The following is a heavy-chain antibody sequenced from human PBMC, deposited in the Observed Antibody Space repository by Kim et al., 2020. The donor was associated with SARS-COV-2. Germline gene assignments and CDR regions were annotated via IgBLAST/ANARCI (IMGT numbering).Heavy chain of an antibody. V-gene: IGHV3-21*01. CDR3: ARSSSSTSLDY. D-gene: IGHD2-2*01. J-gene: IGHJ4*02. Sequence: YYADSVKGRFTISRDNAKNSLYLQMNSLRAEDTAVYYCARSSSSTSLDYWGQGTLVTVSS.